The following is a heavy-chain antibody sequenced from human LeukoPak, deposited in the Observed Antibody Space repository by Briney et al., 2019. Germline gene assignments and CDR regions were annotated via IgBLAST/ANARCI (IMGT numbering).Heavy chain of an antibody. V-gene: IGHV4-4*07. D-gene: IGHD3-22*01. CDR1: GGSISSYY. Sequence: PSETMSLTCTVSGGSISSYYWSWIRQPAGKGLEWIGRIYTSGSTNYNPSLKSRVTMSVDTSKNQFSLKLSSVTAEDTAVYYCAKGLLSGYIYYFDYWGQGTLVTVSS. CDR3: AKGLLSGYIYYFDY. J-gene: IGHJ4*02. CDR2: IYTSGST.